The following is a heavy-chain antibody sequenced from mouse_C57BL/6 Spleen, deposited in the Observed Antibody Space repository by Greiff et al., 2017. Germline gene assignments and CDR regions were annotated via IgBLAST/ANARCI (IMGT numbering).Heavy chain of an antibody. CDR2: ISSGSSTI. D-gene: IGHD1-1*01. Sequence: EVKLVESGGGLVKPGGSLKLSCAASGFTFSDYGMHWVRQAPEKGLEWVAYISSGSSTIYYADTVKGRFTISRDNAKNTLFLQMTSLRSEDTAMYYCASIYYDGSSYKVDYAMDYWGQGTSVTVSS. CDR1: GFTFSDYG. V-gene: IGHV5-17*01. J-gene: IGHJ4*01. CDR3: ASIYYDGSSYKVDYAMDY.